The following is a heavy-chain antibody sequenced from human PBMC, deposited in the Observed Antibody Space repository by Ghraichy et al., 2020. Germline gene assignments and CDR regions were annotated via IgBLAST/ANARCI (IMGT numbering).Heavy chain of an antibody. Sequence: GGSLRLSCAASGFTFSSYAMSWVRQAPGKGLEWVSAISGSGGSTYYADSVKGRFTISRDTSKNTLYLQMNSLRAEDTAVYFCAKARAYCGGDCPFDYWGQGTLVTVSS. CDR1: GFTFSSYA. J-gene: IGHJ4*02. D-gene: IGHD2-21*01. CDR2: ISGSGGST. CDR3: AKARAYCGGDCPFDY. V-gene: IGHV3-23*01.